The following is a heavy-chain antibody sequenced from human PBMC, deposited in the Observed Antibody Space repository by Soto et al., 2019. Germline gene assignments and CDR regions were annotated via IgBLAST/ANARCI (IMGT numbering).Heavy chain of an antibody. J-gene: IGHJ6*02. CDR1: GFTFSSYG. CDR3: ARDHLVWRAYYYYYGMDV. V-gene: IGHV3-33*01. D-gene: IGHD2-2*01. Sequence: HPGGSLRLSCAASGFTFSSYGMHWVRQAPGKGLEWVAVIWYDGSNKYYADSVKGRFTISRDNSKNTLYLQMNSLRAEDTAVYYCARDHLVWRAYYYYYGMDVWGQGTTVTVSS. CDR2: IWYDGSNK.